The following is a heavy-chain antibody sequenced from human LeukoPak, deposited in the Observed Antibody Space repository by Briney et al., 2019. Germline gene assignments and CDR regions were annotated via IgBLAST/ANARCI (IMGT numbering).Heavy chain of an antibody. Sequence: GGSLRLSCAASGFTFSSYWMSWVRQAPGKGLEWVANIKQDGSEKYYVDSVKGRFTISRDNAKNSLYLQMNSLRAEDTAVYYCTTDTRRIDTFAGGQGTLVTVAA. V-gene: IGHV3-7*03. CDR3: TTDTRRIDTFA. D-gene: IGHD2-2*01. CDR1: GFTFSSYW. J-gene: IGHJ4*02. CDR2: IKQDGSEK.